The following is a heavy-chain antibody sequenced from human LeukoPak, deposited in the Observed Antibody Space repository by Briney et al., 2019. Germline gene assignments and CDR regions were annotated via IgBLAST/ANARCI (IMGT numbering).Heavy chain of an antibody. J-gene: IGHJ3*02. V-gene: IGHV1-2*02. CDR3: ANPIWDVTRPSPDAFDI. D-gene: IGHD4-23*01. Sequence: GASVKVSCKASGYTFTGYYMHWVRQAPGQGLEWMGWINPNSGGTNYAQKFQGRVTMTRDTSISTAYMELSRLRSDDTAVCYCANPIWDVTRPSPDAFDIWGQGTMVTVSS. CDR2: INPNSGGT. CDR1: GYTFTGYY.